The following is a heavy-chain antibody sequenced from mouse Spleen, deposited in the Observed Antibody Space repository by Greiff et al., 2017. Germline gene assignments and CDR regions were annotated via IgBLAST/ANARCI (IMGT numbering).Heavy chain of an antibody. CDR1: GYSFTSYY. CDR3: ARRNVAMDY. Sequence: VKLMESGPELVKPGASVKISCKASGYSFTSYYIHWVKQRPGQGLEWIGWIYPGSGNTKYNEKFKGKATLTADTSSSTAYMQLSSLTSEDSAVYYCARRNVAMDYWGQGTSVTVSS. V-gene: IGHV1-66*01. J-gene: IGHJ4*01. CDR2: IYPGSGNT.